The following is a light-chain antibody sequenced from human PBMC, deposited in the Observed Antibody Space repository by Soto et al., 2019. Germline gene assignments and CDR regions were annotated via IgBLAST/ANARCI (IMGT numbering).Light chain of an antibody. J-gene: IGKJ4*01. CDR3: QQYDNLPPHT. V-gene: IGKV1-33*01. CDR1: QDISNY. CDR2: DAS. Sequence: IQMTQSPSSLSASVGDRVTITCQASQDISNYLNWYQQKPGKAPKLLIYDASNLETGVPSRFSGSGSGTDFTFTISSLQPEDIATYYCQQYDNLPPHTFGGGTKVEIK.